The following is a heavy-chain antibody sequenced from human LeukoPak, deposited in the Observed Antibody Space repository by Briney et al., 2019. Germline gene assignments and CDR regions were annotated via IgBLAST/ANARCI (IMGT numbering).Heavy chain of an antibody. J-gene: IGHJ6*02. Sequence: ASVKVSCKASGGTFSSYAISWVRQAPGQGLEWMGWISAYNGNTNYAQKLQGRVTMTTDTSTSTAYMELRSLRSDDTAVYYCARDSDPAAGYYYYGMDVWGQGTTVTVSS. CDR3: ARDSDPAAGYYYYGMDV. CDR1: GGTFSSYA. V-gene: IGHV1-18*01. D-gene: IGHD2-2*01. CDR2: ISAYNGNT.